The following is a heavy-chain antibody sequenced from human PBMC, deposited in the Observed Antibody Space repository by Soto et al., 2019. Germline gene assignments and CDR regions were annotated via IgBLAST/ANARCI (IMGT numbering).Heavy chain of an antibody. CDR2: ISQTGDYM. Sequence: GGSLRLSCVGSGFNFRIYTMNWVRQAPGKGPEWVSSISQTGDYMVYADSVKGRFTISRDNAKNSVYLQMNSLGVEDTAVYYCASYYYVSGDYRSFDYWGQGTLVTVSS. CDR1: GFNFRIYT. D-gene: IGHD3-10*01. J-gene: IGHJ4*02. CDR3: ASYYYVSGDYRSFDY. V-gene: IGHV3-21*01.